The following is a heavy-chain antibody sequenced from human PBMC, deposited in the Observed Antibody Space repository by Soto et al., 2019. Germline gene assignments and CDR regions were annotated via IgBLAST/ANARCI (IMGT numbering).Heavy chain of an antibody. CDR3: ARTDVLRYFDWLSRGFDY. Sequence: GASVKVSCKASGYTFTSYGISWVRQAPGQGLEWMGWISAYNGNTNYAQKLQGRVTMTTDTSTSTAYMELRSLRSDDTAVYYCARTDVLRYFDWLSRGFDYWGQGTQVTVSS. CDR2: ISAYNGNT. D-gene: IGHD3-9*01. CDR1: GYTFTSYG. V-gene: IGHV1-18*01. J-gene: IGHJ4*02.